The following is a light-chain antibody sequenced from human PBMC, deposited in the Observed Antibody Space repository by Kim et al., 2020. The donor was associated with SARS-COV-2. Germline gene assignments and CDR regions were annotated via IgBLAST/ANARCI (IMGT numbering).Light chain of an antibody. V-gene: IGKV1D-12*01. CDR3: QQTDSLPVT. J-gene: IGKJ4*01. CDR2: GAS. CDR1: QDISRW. Sequence: DIQMTQSPPSVSASVGDRVTITCRASQDISRWLAWYQQKPGKAPKFLIYGASSLQSGVPSSFSGSGSGTDFTLTISSLQPEDFATYYCQQTDSLPVTFGGGTKVDIK.